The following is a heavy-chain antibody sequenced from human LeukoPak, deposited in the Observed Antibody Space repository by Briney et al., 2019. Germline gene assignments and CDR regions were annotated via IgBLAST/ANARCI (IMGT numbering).Heavy chain of an antibody. CDR2: ISAYNGNT. J-gene: IGHJ5*02. Sequence: ASVKVSCKASGYTFTSYGISWVRQAPGQGLEWMGWISAYNGNTNYAQKLQGRVTMTTDTSTSTAYMELRSLRSDDTAVYYCARRENGWFSGLVGDYPFDPWGQGTLVTVSS. CDR1: GYTFTSYG. V-gene: IGHV1-18*01. CDR3: ARRENGWFSGLVGDYPFDP. D-gene: IGHD2-21*01.